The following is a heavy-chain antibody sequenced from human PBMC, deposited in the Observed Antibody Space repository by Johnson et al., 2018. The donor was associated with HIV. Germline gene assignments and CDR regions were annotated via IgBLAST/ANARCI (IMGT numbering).Heavy chain of an antibody. V-gene: IGHV3-64*01. CDR2: ISSNGAST. D-gene: IGHD2-21*01. CDR1: GFTFDDYA. CDR3: AKSYCPGWDGFDI. J-gene: IGHJ3*02. Sequence: MMLVESGGGVVRPGGSLRLSCGVSGFTFDDYAMSWVRQTPGKGLEYVSTISSNGASTYYANSVKGRFTISRDHSKNTLDLQMSNLRTEDSGVYYCAKSYCPGWDGFDIWGQGTMVTVSA.